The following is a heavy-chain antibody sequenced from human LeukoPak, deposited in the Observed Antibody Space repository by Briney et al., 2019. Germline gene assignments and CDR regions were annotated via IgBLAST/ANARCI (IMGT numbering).Heavy chain of an antibody. CDR1: GYTFASYD. CDR3: ARGPLTIYCGGDCYHDY. V-gene: IGHV1-8*03. CDR2: MNPNSGNT. J-gene: IGHJ4*02. Sequence: ASVKVSCKASGYTFASYDINWVRQATGQGLEWMGWMNPNSGNTGYAQKFQGRVTITRNTSISTAYMELSSLRSEGRAVYYCARGPLTIYCGGDCYHDYWGQGTLVTVSS. D-gene: IGHD2-21*02.